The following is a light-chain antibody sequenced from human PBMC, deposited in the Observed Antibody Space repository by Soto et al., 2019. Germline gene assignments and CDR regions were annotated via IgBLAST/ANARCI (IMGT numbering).Light chain of an antibody. V-gene: IGLV2-8*01. Sequence: QSALTQPPSASGSPGQSVTISCTGASSDVGGYNYVSWYQQHPGKAPKLMIYEVNKRPSGVPDRFSGPKFGNTASLTVSGLQGEDEADYYCSSYGGTNNLVFGGGTKLTVL. CDR1: SSDVGGYNY. J-gene: IGLJ2*01. CDR2: EVN. CDR3: SSYGGTNNLV.